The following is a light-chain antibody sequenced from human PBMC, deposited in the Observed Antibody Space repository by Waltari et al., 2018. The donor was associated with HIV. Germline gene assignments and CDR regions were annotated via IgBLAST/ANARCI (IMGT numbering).Light chain of an antibody. V-gene: IGLV3-21*02. CDR3: QVWHSKSDHVV. J-gene: IGLJ2*01. CDR1: KIGTKS. Sequence: SYVLTQAPSVSVAPGQTASISCGGDKIGTKSVHWYQQKPGQAPVLVVYDDSDRPSGIPERFSGFNSGNTATLTISRVEAGYEADYYCQVWHSKSDHVVFGGGTKVTVL. CDR2: DDS.